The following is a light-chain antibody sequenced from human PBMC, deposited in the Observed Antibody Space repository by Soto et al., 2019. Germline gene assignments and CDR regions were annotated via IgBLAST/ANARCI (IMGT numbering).Light chain of an antibody. Sequence: EIVLTQSPGTLSLSPGERATLSCRASQSVSSSYLAWYQQKPGQAPRLLIYGASSRATGIPDRFSGSGSGTDFTLAICRLEPEDFAVYYCQQYGGSPVYTFGQGTKLEIK. CDR3: QQYGGSPVYT. V-gene: IGKV3-20*01. J-gene: IGKJ2*01. CDR2: GAS. CDR1: QSVSSSY.